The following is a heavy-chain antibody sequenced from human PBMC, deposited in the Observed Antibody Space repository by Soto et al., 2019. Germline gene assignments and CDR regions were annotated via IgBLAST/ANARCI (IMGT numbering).Heavy chain of an antibody. D-gene: IGHD3-3*01. V-gene: IGHV1-69*06. J-gene: IGHJ3*02. CDR1: GDGLSIYP. CDR3: AREVEWLLSQGAFDI. Sequence: SLNRDWKTSGDGLSIYPISWVRQTPGQGLEWMGGIIPIFGTANYAQKFQGRVTITADKSTSTAYMELSSLRSDDTAVYYCAREVEWLLSQGAFDIWGQGTMVTVSS. CDR2: IIPIFGTA.